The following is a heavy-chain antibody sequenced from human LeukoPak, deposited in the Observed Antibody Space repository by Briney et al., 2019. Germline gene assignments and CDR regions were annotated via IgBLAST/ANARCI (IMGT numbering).Heavy chain of an antibody. Sequence: ETLSLTCTVSGGSISSGGYYWSWIRQHPGKGLEWVAMIKQTASETHYVDSVRGRFFISRDSAKSSLHLQMNSLKADDTAFYYCASLDTALIQTGGYWGRGTLVTVSS. J-gene: IGHJ4*02. V-gene: IGHV3-7*01. CDR1: GGSISSGGYY. CDR2: IKQTASET. D-gene: IGHD5-18*01. CDR3: ASLDTALIQTGGY.